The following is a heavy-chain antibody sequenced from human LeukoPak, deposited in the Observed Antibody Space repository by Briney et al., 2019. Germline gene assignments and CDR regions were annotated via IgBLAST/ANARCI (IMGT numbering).Heavy chain of an antibody. CDR3: ASTRYYDFWSGYYAFDT. CDR2: IIPIPGIA. V-gene: IGHV1-69*02. D-gene: IGHD3-3*01. J-gene: IGHJ3*02. CDR1: GGTFSSYT. Sequence: SVKVSCKASGGTFSSYTISWVRQAPGQGREWMGRIIPIPGIANYAQKFQGRVTITADKSTSTAYMELSSLRSEDTAVYYCASTRYYDFWSGYYAFDTWGQGTMVTVSS.